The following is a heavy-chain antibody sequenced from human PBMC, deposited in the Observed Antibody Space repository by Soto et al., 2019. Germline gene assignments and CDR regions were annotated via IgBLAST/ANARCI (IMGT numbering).Heavy chain of an antibody. J-gene: IGHJ6*02. CDR2: ISWNSGSI. V-gene: IGHV3-9*01. CDR3: AKDNYYDSSGYYYVGGYGMDV. D-gene: IGHD3-22*01. CDR1: GFTFDDYA. Sequence: EVQLVESGGGLVQPGRSLRLSCAASGFTFDDYAMHWVRQAPGKGLEWVSGISWNSGSIGYADSVKGRFTISRDNAKNSLYLQMNSLRAEDTALYYCAKDNYYDSSGYYYVGGYGMDVWGQGTTVTVSS.